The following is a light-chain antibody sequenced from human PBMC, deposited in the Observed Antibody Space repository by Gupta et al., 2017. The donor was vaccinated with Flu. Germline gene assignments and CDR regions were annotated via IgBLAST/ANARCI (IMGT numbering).Light chain of an antibody. Sequence: SSELTQPPPVSVSPGQTARITCSGDALPKQNAYWYQQKPGQAPVLVIYKDSERPSGIPERFSGSSSGTTVTLTSSGVQAEDEADYYCQSADSSGTYRVFGGGTKLTVL. CDR1: ALPKQN. V-gene: IGLV3-25*02. CDR3: QSADSSGTYRV. CDR2: KDS. J-gene: IGLJ3*02.